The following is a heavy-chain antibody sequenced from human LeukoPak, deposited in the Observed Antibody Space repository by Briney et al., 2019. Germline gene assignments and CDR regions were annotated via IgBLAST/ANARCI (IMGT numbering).Heavy chain of an antibody. CDR3: AKDQFYDSSGVFDY. J-gene: IGHJ4*02. V-gene: IGHV3-23*01. Sequence: GGSLRLSCAASGFTFSGYAMSWVRQAPGKGLEWVSAISGRGGSTYYADSVKGRFTISRDNSKNTLHLQVNSLRADDTAVYYCAKDQFYDSSGVFDYWGQGTLVTVSS. CDR1: GFTFSGYA. D-gene: IGHD3-22*01. CDR2: ISGRGGST.